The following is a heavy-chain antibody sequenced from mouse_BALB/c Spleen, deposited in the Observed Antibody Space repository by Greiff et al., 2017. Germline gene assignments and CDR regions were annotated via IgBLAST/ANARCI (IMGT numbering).Heavy chain of an antibody. CDR1: GYTFTSYW. D-gene: IGHD2-2*01. Sequence: QVQLKQSGAELAKPGASVKMSCKASGYTFTSYWMHWVKQRPGQGLEWIGYINPSTGYTEYNQKFKDKATLTADKSSSTAYMQLSSLTSEDSAVYYCTIRDYGYDDLFDYWGQGTTLTVSS. CDR3: TIRDYGYDDLFDY. CDR2: INPSTGYT. V-gene: IGHV1-7*01. J-gene: IGHJ2*01.